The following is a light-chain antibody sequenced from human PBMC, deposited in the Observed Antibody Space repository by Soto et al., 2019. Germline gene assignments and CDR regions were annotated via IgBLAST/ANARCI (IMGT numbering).Light chain of an antibody. CDR3: QQYGSSPWT. Sequence: EIVLTQSPGTLSLSPVERANLSCRASHSVSSRYLAWYQQKPGQAPRLLIPGASSRASGIPERFSGSGSGTEFTLTITSLEPEDFAVYYCQQYGSSPWTCGQGTKGDIK. CDR1: HSVSSRY. CDR2: GAS. J-gene: IGKJ1*01. V-gene: IGKV3-20*01.